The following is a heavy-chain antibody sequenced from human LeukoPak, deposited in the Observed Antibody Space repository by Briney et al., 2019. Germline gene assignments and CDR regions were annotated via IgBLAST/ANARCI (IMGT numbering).Heavy chain of an antibody. CDR1: GNSISRGGFS. J-gene: IGHJ4*02. V-gene: IGHV4-30-4*07. CDR2: IYYSGST. D-gene: IGHD6-13*01. Sequence: SETLSLTCAVSGNSISRGGFSWSWIRQPPGKGLDWIGHIYYSGSTYYSPSLKSRLTISVDTSKNQLSLRLTPVTAADTAVYYCARDRLGSFYYFDYWGQGTLVTVSS. CDR3: ARDRLGSFYYFDY.